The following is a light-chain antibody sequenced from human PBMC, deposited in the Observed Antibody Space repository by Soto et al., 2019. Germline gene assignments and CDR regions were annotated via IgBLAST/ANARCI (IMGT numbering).Light chain of an antibody. CDR1: SSDVGGHNS. V-gene: IGLV2-14*01. J-gene: IGLJ1*01. CDR3: SSYTSSSTLV. Sequence: QSVLTQPASVSGSPGQSITISCTGTSSDVGGHNSVAWYQHNPGKAPKLMIYDVSNRPSGVSSRFSGSKSGNTASLSISGLQAEDEADYYCSSYTSSSTLVFGTGTKATVL. CDR2: DVS.